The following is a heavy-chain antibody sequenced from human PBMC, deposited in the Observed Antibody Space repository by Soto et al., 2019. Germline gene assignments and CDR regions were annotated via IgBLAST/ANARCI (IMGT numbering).Heavy chain of an antibody. J-gene: IGHJ3*02. CDR3: ARDLSSGSYDHDAFDI. CDR1: GYTFTGYY. Sequence: ASVKVSCKASGYTFTGYYMHWVRQAPGQGLEWMGWINPNSGGTNYAQKFQGWVTMTRDTSISTAYMELSRLRSYDTAVYYCARDLSSGSYDHDAFDIWGQGTMVTVSS. CDR2: INPNSGGT. V-gene: IGHV1-2*04. D-gene: IGHD1-26*01.